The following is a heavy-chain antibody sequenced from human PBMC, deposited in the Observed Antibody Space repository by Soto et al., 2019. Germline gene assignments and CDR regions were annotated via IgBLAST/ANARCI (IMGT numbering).Heavy chain of an antibody. CDR1: GGSISSGGYS. CDR3: ATYTTVTTYFDY. D-gene: IGHD4-17*01. CDR2: INHSGST. Sequence: KASETLSLTCAVSGGSISSGGYSWSWIRQPPGKGLEWIGEINHSGSTNYNPSLKSRVTISVDTSKNQSSLKLSSVTAADTAVYYCATYTTVTTYFDYWGQGTLVTVSS. J-gene: IGHJ4*02. V-gene: IGHV4-34*01.